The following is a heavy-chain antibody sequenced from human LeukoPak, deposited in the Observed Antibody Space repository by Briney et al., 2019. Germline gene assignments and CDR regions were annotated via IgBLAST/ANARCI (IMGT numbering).Heavy chain of an antibody. CDR2: ILPNSGDT. Sequence: GASVKVSCKASGYTFPLYYIHWLRQAPGEGLEWAGWILPNSGDTFYAQRFRGRVTMTSDTSTNTAYMDLYKLTSDDTAVYFCARPPHELVSAAPFDYWGQGTLVTVSS. D-gene: IGHD2-2*01. CDR3: ARPPHELVSAAPFDY. V-gene: IGHV1-2*02. CDR1: GYTFPLYY. J-gene: IGHJ4*02.